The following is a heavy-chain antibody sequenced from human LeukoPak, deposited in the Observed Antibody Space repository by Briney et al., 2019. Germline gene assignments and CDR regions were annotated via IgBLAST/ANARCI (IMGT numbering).Heavy chain of an antibody. CDR1: GGSISSGGYS. D-gene: IGHD2-21*02. CDR3: ARESLAYCGGDCYSRYFDL. V-gene: IGHV4-30-2*01. CDR2: IYDSGST. Sequence: SETLSLTCAVSGGSISSGGYSWSWIRQPPGKGLEWIGYIYDSGSTYYNPSLKSRVTISVDRSKNQFSLKLSSVTAADTAVYYCARESLAYCGGDCYSRYFDLWGRGTLVTVSS. J-gene: IGHJ2*01.